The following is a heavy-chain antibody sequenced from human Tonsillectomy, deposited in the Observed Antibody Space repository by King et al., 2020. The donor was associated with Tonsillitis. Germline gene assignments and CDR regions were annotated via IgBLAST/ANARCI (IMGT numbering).Heavy chain of an antibody. CDR2: ISGYNGNT. CDR1: GYTFTSYG. D-gene: IGHD3-3*01. Sequence: VQLVQSGAEVKKPGASMKVSCKASGYTFTSYGISWVRQAPGLGLEWMGWISGYNGNTNYAQKLQGRVTMTTDTSTSTAYMELRSLRSDDTAVYYCARILYYEKSIDYYYGMDVWGQGTTVTVSS. V-gene: IGHV1-18*04. CDR3: ARILYYEKSIDYYYGMDV. J-gene: IGHJ6*02.